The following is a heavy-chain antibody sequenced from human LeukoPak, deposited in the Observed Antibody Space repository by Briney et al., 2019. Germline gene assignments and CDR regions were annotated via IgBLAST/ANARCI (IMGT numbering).Heavy chain of an antibody. Sequence: GGSLRLSCAASGFTFSSYSMNWVRQAPGKGLEWVSYISSSSSTIYYAHSVKGRFTISRDNDKNSPYLQINSLRAEDTAVYYCARDFKIYWGQGTLVTVSS. CDR1: GFTFSSYS. J-gene: IGHJ4*02. CDR2: ISSSSSTI. CDR3: ARDFKIY. V-gene: IGHV3-48*01.